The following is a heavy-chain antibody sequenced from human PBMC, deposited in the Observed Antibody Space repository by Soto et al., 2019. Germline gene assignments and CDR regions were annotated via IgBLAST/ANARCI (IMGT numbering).Heavy chain of an antibody. CDR1: GFTFSSYA. J-gene: IGHJ4*02. CDR2: ISGSGGST. V-gene: IGHV3-23*01. D-gene: IGHD2-2*01. CDR3: AKARGSSPQAHGRY. Sequence: GGSLRLSCAASGFTFSSYAMSWVRQAPGKGLEWVSAISGSGGSTYYADSVKGRFTISRDNSKNTLYLQMNSLRAEDTAVYYCAKARGSSPQAHGRYWGQGPLVTVSS.